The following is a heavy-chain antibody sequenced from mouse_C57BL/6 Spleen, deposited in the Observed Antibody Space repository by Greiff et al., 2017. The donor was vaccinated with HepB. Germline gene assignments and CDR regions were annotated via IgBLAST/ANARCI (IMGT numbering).Heavy chain of an antibody. CDR3: ARTARIKY. V-gene: IGHV3-2*02. CDR2: ISYSGST. J-gene: IGHJ2*01. D-gene: IGHD1-2*01. Sequence: EVQLQQSGPGLVKPSQSLSLTCTVTGYSITSGYGCNWIRQFPGNKLECMGYISYSGSTNYNPSLKSRIPITRDTSKNQFFLQLNSVTTEDTATYYCARTARIKYWGQGTTLTVSS. CDR1: GYSITSGYG.